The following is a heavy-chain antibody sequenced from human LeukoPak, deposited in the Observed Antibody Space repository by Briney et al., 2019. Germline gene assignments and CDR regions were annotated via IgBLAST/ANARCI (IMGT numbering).Heavy chain of an antibody. V-gene: IGHV3-23*01. D-gene: IGHD6-19*01. Sequence: GGSLRLSCAASGFTFSSYAMSWVRQAPGKGREWVSAISGSGGSTYYADSVKGRFTISRDNSKNTLYLQMNSLRAEDTAVYYCAKLFYDTVAGFYFDYWGQGTLVTVSS. CDR2: ISGSGGST. J-gene: IGHJ4*02. CDR1: GFTFSSYA. CDR3: AKLFYDTVAGFYFDY.